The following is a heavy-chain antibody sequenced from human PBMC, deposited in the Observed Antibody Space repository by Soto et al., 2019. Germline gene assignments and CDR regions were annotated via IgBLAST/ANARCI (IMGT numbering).Heavy chain of an antibody. V-gene: IGHV3-21*04. CDR3: ARDCTGGSCYHGMDV. CDR1: GFNFNSYT. CDR2: ISSSGYI. J-gene: IGHJ6*02. D-gene: IGHD2-8*02. Sequence: GGSLRLSCAASGFNFNSYTINWVRQAPGKRLEWLSSISSSGYIFSTDSVRGRFTISRDNAKNSVYLQINSLRAEDTAVYFCARDCTGGSCYHGMDVWGQGTTVTVSS.